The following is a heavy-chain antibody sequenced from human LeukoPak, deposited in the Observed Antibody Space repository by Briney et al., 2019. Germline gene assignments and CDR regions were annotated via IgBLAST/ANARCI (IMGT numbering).Heavy chain of an antibody. V-gene: IGHV3-30*01. CDR1: GSTFSSYA. CDR3: ARSPRGGNFIDY. CDR2: ISYDGSNK. Sequence: GRSLRLSCAASGSTFSSYAMHWVRQAPGKGLEWVAVISYDGSNKYYADSVKGRFTISRDNSKNTLYLQMNSLRAEDTAVYYCARSPRGGNFIDYWGQGTLVTVSS. J-gene: IGHJ4*02. D-gene: IGHD1-7*01.